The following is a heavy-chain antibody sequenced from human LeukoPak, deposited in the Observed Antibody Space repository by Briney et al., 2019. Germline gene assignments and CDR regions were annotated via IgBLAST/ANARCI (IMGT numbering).Heavy chain of an antibody. J-gene: IGHJ4*02. CDR1: GFTFSSYA. Sequence: PGGSLRLSCAASGFTFSSYAMSWVRQAPGKGLEWVSAISGSGGSTYYADSVKGRFTISRDNSKNTLYLQMYSLRAEDTAVYYCAKGYCSSTSCSYFDYWGQGTLVTVSS. D-gene: IGHD2-2*01. CDR3: AKGYCSSTSCSYFDY. CDR2: ISGSGGST. V-gene: IGHV3-23*01.